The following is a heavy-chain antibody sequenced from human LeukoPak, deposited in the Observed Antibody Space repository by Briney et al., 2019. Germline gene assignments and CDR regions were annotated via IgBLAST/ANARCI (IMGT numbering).Heavy chain of an antibody. V-gene: IGHV4-31*03. CDR1: GGSISTGGSY. D-gene: IGHD1-1*01. J-gene: IGHJ5*02. Sequence: SETLSLTCTVSGGSISTGGSYWSWIRQHPGKGLEWIGFIYYSGSTYYNPSLKSRVTISVDTSKNLFSLRLSSVTAADTAVYYCARDPVRTKNWFDPWGQGTLVTVSS. CDR2: IYYSGST. CDR3: ARDPVRTKNWFDP.